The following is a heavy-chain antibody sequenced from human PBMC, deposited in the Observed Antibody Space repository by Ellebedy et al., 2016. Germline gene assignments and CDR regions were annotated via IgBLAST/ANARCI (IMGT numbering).Heavy chain of an antibody. J-gene: IGHJ3*01. CDR3: AKWNGGWYAFEV. V-gene: IGHV4-59*02. Sequence: SETLSLTCNVFGGSVSPAYWNLIRRPPGKGLERIGYVFLTGTPNYNPSLKSRVTMSVDTSKSQFSLRLTSVTAADTAVYYCAKWNGGWYAFEVWGQGTMVTVSS. CDR1: GGSVSPAY. D-gene: IGHD1-1*01. CDR2: VFLTGTP.